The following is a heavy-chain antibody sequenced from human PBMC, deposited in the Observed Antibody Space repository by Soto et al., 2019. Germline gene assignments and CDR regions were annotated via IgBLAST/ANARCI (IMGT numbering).Heavy chain of an antibody. CDR3: ALKVGTYYDN. Sequence: QVQLVQSGAEVKKPGASVRISCRASGYSFTSTYVHWVRQAPGQGPEWMGIINPAGGTTYYAQKCQGRLTITSDTSTDTVFMGLNDLTSEDTAVYFCALKVGTYYDNWGQGTLLTVSS. V-gene: IGHV1-46*01. D-gene: IGHD3-10*01. J-gene: IGHJ4*02. CDR1: GYSFTSTY. CDR2: INPAGGTT.